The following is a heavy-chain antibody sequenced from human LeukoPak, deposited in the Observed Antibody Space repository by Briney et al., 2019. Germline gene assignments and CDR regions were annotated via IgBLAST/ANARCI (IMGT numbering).Heavy chain of an antibody. V-gene: IGHV3-21*01. CDR2: ISSSSSYI. J-gene: IGHJ4*02. D-gene: IGHD5-24*01. CDR3: ARATSGYFDY. Sequence: GGSLRLSCAASGFTFSSYSMNWVRQAPGKGLEWVSSISSSSSYIYYADPVKGRFTISRDNAKNSLYLQMNSLRAEDTAVYYCARATSGYFDYWGQGTLVTVSS. CDR1: GFTFSSYS.